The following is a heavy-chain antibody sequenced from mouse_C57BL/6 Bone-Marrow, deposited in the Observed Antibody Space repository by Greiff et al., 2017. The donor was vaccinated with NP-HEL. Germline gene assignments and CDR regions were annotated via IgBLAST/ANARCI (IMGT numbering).Heavy chain of an antibody. CDR3: ARNLITTVVGYWYFDV. CDR1: GFSLTSYA. CDR2: IWTGGGT. Sequence: VQLVESGPGLVAPSQSLSITCTVSGFSLTSYAISWVRQPPGKGLEWLGVIWTGGGTNYNSALKSRLSISKDNSKSQVFLKMNSLQTDDTARYYCARNLITTVVGYWYFDVWGTGTTVTVSS. V-gene: IGHV2-9-1*01. D-gene: IGHD1-1*01. J-gene: IGHJ1*03.